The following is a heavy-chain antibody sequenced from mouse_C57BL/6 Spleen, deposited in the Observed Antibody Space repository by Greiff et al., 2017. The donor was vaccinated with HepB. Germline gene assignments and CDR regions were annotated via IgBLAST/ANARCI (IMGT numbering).Heavy chain of an antibody. J-gene: IGHJ4*01. CDR1: GFTFSSYG. CDR2: ISSGGSYT. Sequence: EVNLVESGGDLVKPGGSLKLSCAASGFTFSSYGMSWVRQTPDKRLEWVATISSGGSYTYYPDSVKARFTISRDNAKNTLYLQMSSLKSEDTAMYYCARHSTMVRGDYWGQGTSVTVSS. D-gene: IGHD2-2*01. V-gene: IGHV5-6*01. CDR3: ARHSTMVRGDY.